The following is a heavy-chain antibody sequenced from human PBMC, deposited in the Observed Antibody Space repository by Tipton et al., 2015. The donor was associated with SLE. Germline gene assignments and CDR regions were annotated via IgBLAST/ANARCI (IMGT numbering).Heavy chain of an antibody. CDR3: AGDLLPKYGMDV. CDR1: GFTLSSYG. J-gene: IGHJ6*02. D-gene: IGHD7-27*01. CDR2: IGYDGSNK. V-gene: IGHV3-33*01. Sequence: SLRLSCAASGFTLSSYGMHWVRQAPGKGLEWVAVIGYDGSNKYYADSVKGRFTISRDNSKNTLYLQMNSLRAEDTAVYYCAGDLLPKYGMDVWFQATPATFSS.